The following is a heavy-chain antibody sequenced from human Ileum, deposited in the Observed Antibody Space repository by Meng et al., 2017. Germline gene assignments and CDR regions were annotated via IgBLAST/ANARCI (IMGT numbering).Heavy chain of an antibody. D-gene: IGHD4-23*01. CDR2: ISHSGSA. CDR3: ARHGGYSQDF. V-gene: IGHV4-4*02. J-gene: IGHJ4*02. Sequence: QVPLQGAGPGLVGPSGTLALTCAVSSGSISSNTYWSWVRQPPGKGLDWIGQISHSGSAYYNPSLKSRVTMSVDKSKSQFSLMLTSVTAADTAIYYCARHGGYSQDFWGQGTLVTVSS. CDR1: SGSISSNTY.